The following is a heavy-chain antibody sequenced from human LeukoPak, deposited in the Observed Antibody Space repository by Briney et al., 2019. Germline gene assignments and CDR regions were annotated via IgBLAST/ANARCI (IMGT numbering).Heavy chain of an antibody. Sequence: PGGSLRLFCGASGFTFSSYAMHWVRQAPGKGLEWVAVISYDGSNKYYADSVKGRFTISRDNSKNTLYLQMNSLRAEDTAVYYCARDLVGGLWFGDLGCFDYWGQETLVTVSS. CDR3: ARDLVGGLWFGDLGCFDY. V-gene: IGHV3-30-3*01. J-gene: IGHJ4*02. D-gene: IGHD3-10*01. CDR1: GFTFSSYA. CDR2: ISYDGSNK.